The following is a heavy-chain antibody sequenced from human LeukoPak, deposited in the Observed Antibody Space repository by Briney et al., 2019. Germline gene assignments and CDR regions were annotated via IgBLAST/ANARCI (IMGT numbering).Heavy chain of an antibody. D-gene: IGHD3-22*01. V-gene: IGHV4-31*03. CDR2: IYYSGST. Sequence: SETLSLTCTVSGGSISSGGYYWSWIRQHPGKGLEWIGYIYYSGSTYYNPSLKSRVTISVDTYKNQFSLKLSSVTAADTAVYYWARARDSSGYYCDYWGQGTLVTVSS. J-gene: IGHJ4*02. CDR3: ARARDSSGYYCDY. CDR1: GGSISSGGYY.